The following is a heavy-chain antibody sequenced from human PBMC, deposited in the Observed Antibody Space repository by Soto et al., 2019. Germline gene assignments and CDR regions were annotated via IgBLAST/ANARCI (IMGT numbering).Heavy chain of an antibody. Sequence: PGGSLRLSCAASGFIFTNYAMNWVRQAPGKGLEWVSVIGGRGNSAYYADSVQGRFTISRDNSKNTLSLQMSSLTADDTAIYYCVREGRGSFDFWGRGTMAPVSS. CDR1: GFIFTNYA. V-gene: IGHV3-23*01. D-gene: IGHD5-12*01. CDR2: IGGRGNSA. J-gene: IGHJ3*01. CDR3: VREGRGSFDF.